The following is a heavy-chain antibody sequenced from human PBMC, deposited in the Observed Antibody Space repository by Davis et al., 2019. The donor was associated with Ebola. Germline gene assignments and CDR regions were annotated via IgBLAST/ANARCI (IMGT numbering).Heavy chain of an antibody. D-gene: IGHD1-1*01. J-gene: IGHJ6*02. Sequence: PGGSLRLSCAASGFTFSSYGMHWVRQAPGKGLEWVAVISYDGSNKYYADSVKGRFTISRDNSKNTLYLQMNSLRAEDTAVYYCAKDLSWNDYYYGMDVWGQGTTVTVSS. CDR1: GFTFSSYG. V-gene: IGHV3-30*18. CDR2: ISYDGSNK. CDR3: AKDLSWNDYYYGMDV.